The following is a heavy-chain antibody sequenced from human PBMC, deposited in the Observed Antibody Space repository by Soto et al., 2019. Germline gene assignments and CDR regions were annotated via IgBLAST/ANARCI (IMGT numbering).Heavy chain of an antibody. CDR2: ISYDGSNK. Sequence: QVQLVESGGGVVQPGSSLRLSCAASGFTFSSYGMHWVRQAPGKGLEWVAVISYDGSNKYYADSVKGRFTISRDNSKNTLYLQMNSLRAEDTAVDYCAKDRVQRLVQSLVGFDSWGQGTLVTVSS. V-gene: IGHV3-30*18. J-gene: IGHJ5*01. D-gene: IGHD6-19*01. CDR1: GFTFSSYG. CDR3: AKDRVQRLVQSLVGFDS.